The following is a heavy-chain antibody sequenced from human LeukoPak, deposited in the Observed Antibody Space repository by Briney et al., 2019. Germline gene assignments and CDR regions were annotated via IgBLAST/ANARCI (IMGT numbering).Heavy chain of an antibody. CDR3: ARTISSGWYAVDY. J-gene: IGHJ4*02. V-gene: IGHV4-34*01. CDR2: INHSGST. D-gene: IGHD6-19*01. Sequence: SETLSLTCAVYGGSFSGYYWSWIRQPPGKGLEWIGEINHSGSTNYNPSLKSRVTISVDTSKNQFSLKLSSVTAADTAVYYCARTISSGWYAVDYWGQGTLVTVSS. CDR1: GGSFSGYY.